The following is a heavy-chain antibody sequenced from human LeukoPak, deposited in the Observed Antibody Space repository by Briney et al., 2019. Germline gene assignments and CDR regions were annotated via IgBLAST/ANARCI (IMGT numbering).Heavy chain of an antibody. CDR2: INGYGSST. J-gene: IGHJ4*02. V-gene: IGHV3-23*01. D-gene: IGHD5-18*01. CDR3: ARDAPGNTALDY. CDR1: GFTFSSYA. Sequence: GGSLRLSCAASGFTFSSYAMSWVRQAPGKGLEWVSRINGYGSSTDFADSVKGRFTISRDNAKNTLYLQMNSLRAEDTAVYYCARDAPGNTALDYWGQGTLVTVSS.